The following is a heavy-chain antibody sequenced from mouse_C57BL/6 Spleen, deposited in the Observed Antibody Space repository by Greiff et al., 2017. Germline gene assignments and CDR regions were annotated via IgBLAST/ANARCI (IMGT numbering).Heavy chain of an antibody. CDR2: INPGSGGT. CDR1: GYAFTNYL. J-gene: IGHJ1*03. CDR3: ARALLPYGYFDV. Sequence: QVQLKESGAELVRPGTSVKVSCKASGYAFTNYLIEWVKQRPGQGLEWIGVINPGSGGTNYNEKFKGKATLTADKSSSTAYMQLSSLTSEDSAVYFCARALLPYGYFDVWGTGTTVTVSS. D-gene: IGHD2-12*01. V-gene: IGHV1-54*01.